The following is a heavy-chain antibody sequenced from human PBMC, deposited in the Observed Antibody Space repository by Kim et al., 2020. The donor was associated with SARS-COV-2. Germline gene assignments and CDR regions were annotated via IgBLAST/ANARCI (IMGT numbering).Heavy chain of an antibody. V-gene: IGHV4-31*03. CDR3: ARAPDPMIVVGGGVDFDY. J-gene: IGHJ4*02. CDR2: IYYSGST. D-gene: IGHD3-22*01. CDR1: GGSISSGGYY. Sequence: SETLSLTCTVSGGSISSGGYYWSWIRQHPGKGLEWIGYIYYSGSTYYNPSLKSRVTISVDTSKNQFSLKLSSVTAADTAVYYCARAPDPMIVVGGGVDFDYWGQGTLVTVSS.